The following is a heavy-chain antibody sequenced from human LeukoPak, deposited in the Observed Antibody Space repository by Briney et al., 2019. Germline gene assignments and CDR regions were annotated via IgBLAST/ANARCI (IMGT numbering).Heavy chain of an antibody. V-gene: IGHV1-8*02. CDR3: ARGGWIVGATDAFDI. D-gene: IGHD1-26*01. CDR1: GYTFTGYY. Sequence: VASVKVSCKASGYTFTGYYMHWVRQAPGQGLEWMGWMNPNSGNTGYAQKFQGRVTMTRNTSISTAYMELSSLRSEDTAVYYCARGGWIVGATDAFDIWGQGTMVTVSS. J-gene: IGHJ3*02. CDR2: MNPNSGNT.